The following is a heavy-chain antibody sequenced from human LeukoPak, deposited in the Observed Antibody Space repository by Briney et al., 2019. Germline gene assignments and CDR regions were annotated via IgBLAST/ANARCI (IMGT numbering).Heavy chain of an antibody. D-gene: IGHD3-22*01. Sequence: GGSLRLSCEASGFSFSTVPMSWVRQVPGKGLEWVSAISGSGGTAYYAGSVKGRFTISRDNSKNTLYLQMNSLRAEDTAVYYCAKKGYYDGSGYYMYYFDHWGQGTLVTVSS. CDR3: AKKGYYDGSGYYMYYFDH. J-gene: IGHJ4*02. CDR2: ISGSGGTA. CDR1: GFSFSTVP. V-gene: IGHV3-23*01.